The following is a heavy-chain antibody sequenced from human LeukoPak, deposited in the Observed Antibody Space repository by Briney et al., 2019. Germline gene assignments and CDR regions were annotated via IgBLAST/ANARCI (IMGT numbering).Heavy chain of an antibody. Sequence: GGSLRLSCAASGFTFSSYAMSWVRQAPGKGLEWVSAISGSGGSTYYADSVKGRFTISRDNSKNTLYLQMNSLRAEDTAVYYWAKDLLYGGNSDYWGQGTLVTVSS. V-gene: IGHV3-23*01. CDR2: ISGSGGST. D-gene: IGHD4-23*01. CDR1: GFTFSSYA. CDR3: AKDLLYGGNSDY. J-gene: IGHJ4*02.